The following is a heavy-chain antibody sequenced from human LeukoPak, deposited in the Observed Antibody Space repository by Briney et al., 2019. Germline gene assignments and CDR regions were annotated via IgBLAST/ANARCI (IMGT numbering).Heavy chain of an antibody. V-gene: IGHV5-51*01. J-gene: IGHJ4*02. CDR3: ARQPLVRDCGCDCEFDY. D-gene: IGHD2-21*02. Sequence: VQAVQIDSQGPGHSFSNFWMGWTRPTPGQGLEWRGFISPGVVNTRYSQSFQGDDSISPDKSISTAYLQWTSLKASDTAIYYCARQPLVRDCGCDCEFDYWGQGTRVSVSS. CDR1: GHSFSNFW. CDR2: ISPGVVNT.